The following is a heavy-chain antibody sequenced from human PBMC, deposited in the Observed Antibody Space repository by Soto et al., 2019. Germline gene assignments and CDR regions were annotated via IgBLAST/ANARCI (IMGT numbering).Heavy chain of an antibody. V-gene: IGHV4-59*08. D-gene: IGHD5-12*01. CDR3: ASLSSGYDYRYYFDY. CDR1: GGSIRSYY. J-gene: IGHJ4*02. Sequence: PSETLSLTCTVSGGSIRSYYWSWIRQPPGKGLEWIGYIYYSGSTNYNPSLKSRVTISVDTSKNQFSLKLSSVTAADTAVYYCASLSSGYDYRYYFDYWGQGTLVTVSS. CDR2: IYYSGST.